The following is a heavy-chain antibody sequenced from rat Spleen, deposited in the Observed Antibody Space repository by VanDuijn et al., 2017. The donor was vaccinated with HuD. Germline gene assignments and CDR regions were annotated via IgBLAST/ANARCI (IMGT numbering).Heavy chain of an antibody. Sequence: EVQLVESGGGFVQPGGSLKLSCAASDFTFSNFDMAWVRQAPTKGLEWVASITSGGGNTYYRDSVKGRFTISRDNAKNTLYLQMDSLRPEDSATYYCARNHYSRDYFDYWGQGVMVTVSS. CDR3: ARNHYSRDYFDY. CDR1: DFTFSNFD. D-gene: IGHD1-8*01. V-gene: IGHV5S23*01. J-gene: IGHJ2*01. CDR2: ITSGGGNT.